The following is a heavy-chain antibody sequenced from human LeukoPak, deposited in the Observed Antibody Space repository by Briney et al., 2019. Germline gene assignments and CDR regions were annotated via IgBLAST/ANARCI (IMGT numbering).Heavy chain of an antibody. CDR2: IKQDGSEK. V-gene: IGHV3-7*01. Sequence: GGSLRLSCAASGFTVSGNYMSWFRQAPGKGLEWVANIKQDGSEKNYVDSVKGRFTISRGNAKNSLYLQMNSLRAEDTAVYYCARDHTRYSSGNDWGQGTLVTVSS. CDR1: GFTVSGNY. D-gene: IGHD6-19*01. J-gene: IGHJ4*02. CDR3: ARDHTRYSSGND.